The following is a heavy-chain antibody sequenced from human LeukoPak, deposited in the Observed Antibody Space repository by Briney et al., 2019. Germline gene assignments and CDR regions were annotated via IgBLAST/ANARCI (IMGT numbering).Heavy chain of an antibody. D-gene: IGHD5-12*01. Sequence: QPGGSLRLSCAASGFTFSSYGMHWVRQAPGKGLEWVAVIWYDGSNKYYADSVKGRFTISRDNSKNTLYLQMNSLRAEDTAVYSCAKVGSGYDLNPFDYWGQGTLVTVSS. CDR1: GFTFSSYG. CDR2: IWYDGSNK. J-gene: IGHJ4*02. V-gene: IGHV3-33*06. CDR3: AKVGSGYDLNPFDY.